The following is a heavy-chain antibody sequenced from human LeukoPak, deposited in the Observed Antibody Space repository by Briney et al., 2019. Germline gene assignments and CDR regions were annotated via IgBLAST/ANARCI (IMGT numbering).Heavy chain of an antibody. CDR2: ISSSGTYI. Sequence: GGSLRLSCAASGLTLSSYSMNWVRQAPGKGLEWVSSISSSGTYIYYADSVKGRFTISRDDAKNSLFLQMNSLRAEDTAVYYCARGGSSWFYFAYWGQGSLVTVSS. V-gene: IGHV3-21*06. CDR1: GLTLSSYS. D-gene: IGHD6-13*01. CDR3: ARGGSSWFYFAY. J-gene: IGHJ4*02.